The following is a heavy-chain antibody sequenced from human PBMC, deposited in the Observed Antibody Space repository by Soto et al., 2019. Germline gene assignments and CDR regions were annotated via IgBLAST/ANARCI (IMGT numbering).Heavy chain of an antibody. V-gene: IGHV1-18*04. J-gene: IGHJ6*03. CDR3: ARRISVVAYYYYMEV. D-gene: IGHD2-15*01. CDR1: GYTFTSYG. CDR2: ISAYNGNT. Sequence: ASVKVSCKASGYTFTSYGISWVRQAPGQGPEWMGWISAYNGNTNYAQRLQGRVTMTTDTSTNTAYMELRSLTSDDTAVYYCARRISVVAYYYYMEVWGKGTTVTVSS.